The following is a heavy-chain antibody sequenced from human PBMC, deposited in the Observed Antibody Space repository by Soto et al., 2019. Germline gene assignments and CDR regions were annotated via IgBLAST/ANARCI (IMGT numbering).Heavy chain of an antibody. CDR1: GGTFSSYA. V-gene: IGHV1-69*01. Sequence: QVQLVQSGAEVKKPGSSVKVSCKASGGTFSSYAISWVRQAPGQGLEWMGGIIPIFGTANYAQKFQGRVTITADESTSTAYMELSSLRSEDTALYYCARDNVVVPAAMWVDWFDPWGQGTLVTVSS. CDR2: IIPIFGTA. CDR3: ARDNVVVPAAMWVDWFDP. J-gene: IGHJ5*02. D-gene: IGHD2-2*01.